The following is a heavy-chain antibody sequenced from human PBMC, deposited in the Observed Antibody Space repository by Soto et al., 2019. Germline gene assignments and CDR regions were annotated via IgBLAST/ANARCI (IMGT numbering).Heavy chain of an antibody. J-gene: IGHJ3*02. Sequence: SETLSLTCTVSGGSISCRNYYWGWIRQPPGKGLEWIGSIYYSGSTYYNPSLKSRLTISVDTSKSQFSLKFTSVTATDTAVYYYARQASHRGGSPRGGFDIWGQGTRVTVSS. CDR1: GGSISCRNYY. D-gene: IGHD2-15*01. V-gene: IGHV4-39*01. CDR3: ARQASHRGGSPRGGFDI. CDR2: IYYSGST.